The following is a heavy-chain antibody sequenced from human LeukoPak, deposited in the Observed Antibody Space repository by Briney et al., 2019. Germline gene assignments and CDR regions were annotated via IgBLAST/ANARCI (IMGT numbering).Heavy chain of an antibody. V-gene: IGHV4-38-2*01. CDR2: IYHSGST. CDR1: GCSISSGYY. Sequence: SETLSLTCAVSGCSISSGYYWGWIRQPPGKGLEWIGSIYHSGSTYYNPSLKSRVTISVDTSKNQFSLKLSSVTAADTAVYYCARRCSGGSCYSTYFDYWGQGTLVTVSS. J-gene: IGHJ4*02. D-gene: IGHD2-15*01. CDR3: ARRCSGGSCYSTYFDY.